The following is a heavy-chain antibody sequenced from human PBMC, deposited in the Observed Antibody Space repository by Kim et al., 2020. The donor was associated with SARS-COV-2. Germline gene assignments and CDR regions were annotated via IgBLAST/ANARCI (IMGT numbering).Heavy chain of an antibody. D-gene: IGHD6-19*01. CDR3: ARDLPRTYSSGWYGVGTFDY. Sequence: ASVKVSCKASGYTFTSYAMHWVRQAPGQRLEWMGWINAGNGNTKYSQKFQGRVTITRDTSASTAYMELSSLRSEDTAVYYCARDLPRTYSSGWYGVGTFDYWGQGTLVTVSS. J-gene: IGHJ4*02. CDR1: GYTFTSYA. V-gene: IGHV1-3*01. CDR2: INAGNGNT.